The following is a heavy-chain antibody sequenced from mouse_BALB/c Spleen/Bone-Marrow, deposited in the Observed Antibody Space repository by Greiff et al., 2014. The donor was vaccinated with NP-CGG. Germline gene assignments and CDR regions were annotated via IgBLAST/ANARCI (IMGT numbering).Heavy chain of an antibody. V-gene: IGHV2-9*02. CDR1: GFSLTNYG. Sequence: QVQLQQSGSGLVAPSQSLSITCTVSGFSLTNYGVHWVRQPPGKGLEWLGVIWADGSTNYNSALMSRLSISKDNSKSQVFFKMNSLQTDDTAMYYCARITTATGAMDYWGQGTSVTVSS. CDR2: IWADGST. D-gene: IGHD1-2*01. J-gene: IGHJ4*01. CDR3: ARITTATGAMDY.